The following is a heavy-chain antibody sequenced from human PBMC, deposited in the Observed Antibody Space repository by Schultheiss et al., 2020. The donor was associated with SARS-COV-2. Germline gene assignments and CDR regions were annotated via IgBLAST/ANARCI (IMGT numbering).Heavy chain of an antibody. CDR3: AREGLPDY. CDR1: GYSISSGYY. V-gene: IGHV4-38-2*02. Sequence: SETLSLTCAVSGYSISSGYYWGWIRQPPGKGLEWIGSIYHSGSTYYNPSLKSRVTISVDTSKNQFSLKLSSVTAADTAVYYCAREGLPDYWGQGTLVTVSS. CDR2: IYHSGST. D-gene: IGHD5-18*01. J-gene: IGHJ4*02.